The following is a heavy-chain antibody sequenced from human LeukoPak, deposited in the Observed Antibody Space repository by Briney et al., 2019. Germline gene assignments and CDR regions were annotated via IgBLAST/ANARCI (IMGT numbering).Heavy chain of an antibody. Sequence: SETLSLTCTVSGGSISSYYWSWIRQPPGKGLEWIGYIYYSGSTNYNPSLKSRVTISVDTSKNQFSLKLSSVTAADTAVYYCARAVDYSNYVYWFDPWGQGTLVTVSS. CDR2: IYYSGST. D-gene: IGHD4-11*01. J-gene: IGHJ5*02. CDR1: GGSISSYY. CDR3: ARAVDYSNYVYWFDP. V-gene: IGHV4-59*01.